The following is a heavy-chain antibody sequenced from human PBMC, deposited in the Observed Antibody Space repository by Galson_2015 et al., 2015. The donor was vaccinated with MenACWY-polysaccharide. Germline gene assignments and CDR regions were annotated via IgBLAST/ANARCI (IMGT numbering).Heavy chain of an antibody. CDR1: GLTFSSYG. D-gene: IGHD3-10*01. CDR3: AKGASHYGSRNYYDY. Sequence: SLRLSCAGSGLTFSSYGMGWVRQAPGKGLEWVSGLSPTTGNTYYADSVRGRFTISRDDSKNTLYLQMDSLRAEDTALYYCAKGASHYGSRNYYDYWGQGTQVTVSS. V-gene: IGHV3-23*01. CDR2: LSPTTGNT. J-gene: IGHJ4*02.